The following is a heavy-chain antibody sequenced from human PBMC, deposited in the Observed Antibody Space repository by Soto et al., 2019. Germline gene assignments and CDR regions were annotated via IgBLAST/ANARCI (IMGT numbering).Heavy chain of an antibody. J-gene: IGHJ6*02. V-gene: IGHV4-59*08. CDR2: IYYSGST. CDR3: ARLVSEITMVQGVMDARYYGMDV. D-gene: IGHD3-10*01. Sequence: QVQLQESGPGLVKPSETLSLTCTVSGGSISSYYWSWIRQPPGKGLEWIGYIYYSGSTNYNPSLKSRVTISVDTSKNQFSLKLSSVTAADTAVYYCARLVSEITMVQGVMDARYYGMDVWGQGTTVTVSS. CDR1: GGSISSYY.